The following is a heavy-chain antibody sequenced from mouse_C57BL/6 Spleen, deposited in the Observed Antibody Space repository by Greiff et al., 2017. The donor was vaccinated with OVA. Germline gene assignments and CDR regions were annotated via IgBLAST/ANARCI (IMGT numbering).Heavy chain of an antibody. CDR3: ARGVLRSGYYFDY. J-gene: IGHJ2*01. CDR2: IHPNSGST. CDR1: GYTFTSYW. D-gene: IGHD1-1*01. Sequence: QVQLQQPGAELVKPGASVKLSCKASGYTFTSYWMHWVKQRPGQGLEWIGMIHPNSGSTNYNEKFKSKATLTVDKSSSTAYMQLSSLTSEDSAVYYCARGVLRSGYYFDYWGQGTTLTVSS. V-gene: IGHV1-64*01.